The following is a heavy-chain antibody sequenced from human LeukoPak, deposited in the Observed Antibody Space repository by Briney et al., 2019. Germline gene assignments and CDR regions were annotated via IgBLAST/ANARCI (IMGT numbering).Heavy chain of an antibody. CDR2: ISSSGSTI. D-gene: IGHD3-22*01. J-gene: IGHJ4*02. V-gene: IGHV3-11*04. CDR3: ARLYDGSAYHADHFDY. CDR1: GFTFSDYY. Sequence: GGSLRLSCAASGFTFSDYYMSWIRQAPGKGLEWVSYISSSGSTIYYADSVKGRSTISRDNAKNSLYLQMNSLRAEDTAVYYCARLYDGSAYHADHFDYWGQGTLVIVSS.